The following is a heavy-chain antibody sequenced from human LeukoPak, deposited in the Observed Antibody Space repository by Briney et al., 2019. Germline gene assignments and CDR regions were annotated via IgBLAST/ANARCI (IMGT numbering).Heavy chain of an antibody. V-gene: IGHV4-30-2*01. CDR1: GGSISSGGYY. CDR2: IYHSGST. CDR3: ARHFIASQSTFDY. J-gene: IGHJ4*02. Sequence: SETLSLTCTVSGGSISSGGYYRSWIRQPPGKGLEWIGYIYHSGSTYYNPSLKSRVTISVDTSKNQFSLRLTSVTAADTARYYCARHFIASQSTFDYWGQGTLVTVSS.